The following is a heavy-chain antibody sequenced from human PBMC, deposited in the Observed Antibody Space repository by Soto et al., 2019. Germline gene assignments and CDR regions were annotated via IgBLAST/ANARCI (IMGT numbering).Heavy chain of an antibody. CDR1: GFTFSSYG. CDR2: ISYDGSNK. D-gene: IGHD3-10*01. J-gene: IGHJ3*01. CDR3: AGLWCGSFA. V-gene: IGHV3-30*03. Sequence: QVQLVESGGGVVQPGRSLRLSCAASGFTFSSYGMHWVRQAPGKGLEWVAVISYDGSNKYYADSVKGRFTISRDNSKNTLYLQMNSLRAEDTAVYYCAGLWCGSFAWGQGTMVTVSS.